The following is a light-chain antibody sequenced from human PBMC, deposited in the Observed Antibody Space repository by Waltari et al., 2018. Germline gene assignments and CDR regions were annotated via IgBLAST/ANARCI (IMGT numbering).Light chain of an antibody. CDR3: MQATHCPPT. V-gene: IGKV2-30*02. Sequence: QSRVPSDGKTYLNCVSQGPGPSPRRLMSKVSTRDSAVPDRFSRSASGTDFTLTISSVEAEDVGIYYGMQATHCPPTFGQPTRVEIK. CDR1: QSRVPSDGKTY. CDR2: KVS. J-gene: IGKJ1*01.